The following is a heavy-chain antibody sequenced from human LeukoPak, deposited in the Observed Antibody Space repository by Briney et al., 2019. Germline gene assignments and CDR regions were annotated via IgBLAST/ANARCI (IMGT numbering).Heavy chain of an antibody. CDR1: GGSISSYY. CDR2: IYYSGST. D-gene: IGHD3-16*01. CDR3: ARKDVRDYALDI. J-gene: IGHJ3*02. V-gene: IGHV4-59*01. Sequence: SETLSLTCTVSGGSISSYYWSWIRQPPGKGLEWIGYIYYSGSTNYNPSLKSRVTISVDTSKNQFSLKLSSVTAADTAVYYCARKDVRDYALDIWGQGTMVTVSS.